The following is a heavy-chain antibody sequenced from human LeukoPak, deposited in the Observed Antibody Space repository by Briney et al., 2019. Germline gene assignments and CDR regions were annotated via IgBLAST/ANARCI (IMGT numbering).Heavy chain of an antibody. V-gene: IGHV3-49*03. D-gene: IGHD3-22*01. CDR2: IRSKAYGGTT. CDR3: ARGGYYDSSGYPFFDY. Sequence: PGGSLRLSCTTSGFTFGDYAMSWFRQAPGKGLEWVGFIRSKAYGGTTEYAASVKGRFTISGDDSKSIAYLQMNGLKTEDTAVYYCARGGYYDSSGYPFFDYWGQGTLVTVSS. CDR1: GFTFGDYA. J-gene: IGHJ4*02.